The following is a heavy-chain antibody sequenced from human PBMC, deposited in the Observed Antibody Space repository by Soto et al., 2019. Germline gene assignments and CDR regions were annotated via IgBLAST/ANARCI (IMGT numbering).Heavy chain of an antibody. CDR2: TKNKANRYTT. CDR3: ARWVSGSPDN. V-gene: IGHV3-72*01. J-gene: IGHJ4*02. Sequence: EVQLVESGGGLVQPGGSLRLSCAASGFTLSDHYMDWVRQAPGKGLEWVGRTKNKANRYTTDYAASVNGRFTISRDDSKNSLYLQMNSLKTEDTAVYYCARWVSGSPDNWGQGTLVTVSS. D-gene: IGHD1-26*01. CDR1: GFTLSDHY.